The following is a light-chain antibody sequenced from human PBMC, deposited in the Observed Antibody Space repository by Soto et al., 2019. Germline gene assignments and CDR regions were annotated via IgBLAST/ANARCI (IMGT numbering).Light chain of an antibody. CDR1: QVISNH. J-gene: IGKJ3*01. CDR2: DAS. Sequence: DIQLTQSPAFLSASVGDRVTITCRASQVISNHLAWYQQKPGKAPKLLIYDASTLQSGVPSVFSGSESGTEFTLIIDSLQPEDFATYYCQHLDSYPFSFGPGTKVDVK. V-gene: IGKV1-9*01. CDR3: QHLDSYPFS.